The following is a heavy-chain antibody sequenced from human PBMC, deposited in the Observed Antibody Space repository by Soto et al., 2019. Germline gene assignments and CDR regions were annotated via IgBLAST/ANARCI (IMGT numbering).Heavy chain of an antibody. J-gene: IGHJ4*02. CDR2: ISAYNGNT. Sequence: GASVKVSCKASGYTFTSYGISWVRQAPGQGLEWMGWISAYNGNTNYAQKLQGRVTMTTDTSTSTAYMELRSLRSDDTAVYYCARFGVRPTQTGGYYFDYWGQGTLVTVSS. V-gene: IGHV1-18*04. CDR1: GYTFTSYG. D-gene: IGHD3-3*01. CDR3: ARFGVRPTQTGGYYFDY.